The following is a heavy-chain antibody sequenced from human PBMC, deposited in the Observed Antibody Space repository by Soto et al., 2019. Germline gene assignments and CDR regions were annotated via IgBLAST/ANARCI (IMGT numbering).Heavy chain of an antibody. V-gene: IGHV3-23*01. D-gene: IGHD1-26*01. CDR3: AKDGNGLSGSYFDY. Sequence: GESLKISCAASGFTFSSYAMSWVRQAPGKGLEWVSAISGSGGSTYYADSVKGRFTISRDNSKNTLYLQMNSLRAEDTAVYYCAKDGNGLSGSYFDYWGQGTLVTVSS. CDR1: GFTFSSYA. J-gene: IGHJ4*02. CDR2: ISGSGGST.